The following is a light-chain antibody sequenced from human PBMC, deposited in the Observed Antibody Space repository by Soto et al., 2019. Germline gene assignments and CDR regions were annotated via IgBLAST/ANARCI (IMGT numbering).Light chain of an antibody. CDR2: KAS. Sequence: DIQMTQSPSTLSASVGDRVTITCRASQSLSSWLAWYQEKPGKAPKLLIYKASSLESGVPSRFSGSGSETEFTLPISRLQADDFATYYCQPYNTFPLTFGGGTKVEIK. J-gene: IGKJ4*01. CDR1: QSLSSW. V-gene: IGKV1-5*03. CDR3: QPYNTFPLT.